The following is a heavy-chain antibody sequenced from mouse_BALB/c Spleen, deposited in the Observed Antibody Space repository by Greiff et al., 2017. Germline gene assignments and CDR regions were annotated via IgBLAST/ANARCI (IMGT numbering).Heavy chain of an antibody. V-gene: IGHV1-5*01. J-gene: IGHJ2*01. CDR1: GYTFTSYW. Sequence: EVQLQQSGAELARPGASVKLSCKASGYTFTSYWMQWVKQRPGQGLEWIGAIYPGDGDTSYNQKFKGKAKLTAVTSTSTAYMELSSLTNEDSAVYYCTREGNYLDYWGQGTTLTVSS. CDR2: IYPGDGDT. CDR3: TREGNYLDY.